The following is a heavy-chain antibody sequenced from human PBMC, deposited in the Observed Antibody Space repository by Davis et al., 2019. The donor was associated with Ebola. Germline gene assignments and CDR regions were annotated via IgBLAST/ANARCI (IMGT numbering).Heavy chain of an antibody. V-gene: IGHV1-69*13. J-gene: IGHJ6*04. D-gene: IGHD2-21*01. CDR3: AKSSVMHLRENHYFYYAMDA. CDR2: IIPMFETT. Sequence: SVKVSCKASAGTFSSYAFRWVRQAPGEGLEWMGRIIPMFETTNYAQKSQGRVTITADESTTTAYMELSSLRSEDTAAYYCAKSSVMHLRENHYFYYAMDAWGRGTPVTVSS. CDR1: AGTFSSYA.